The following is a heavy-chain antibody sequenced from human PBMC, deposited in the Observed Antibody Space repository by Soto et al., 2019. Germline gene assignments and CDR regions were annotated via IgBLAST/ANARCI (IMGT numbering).Heavy chain of an antibody. V-gene: IGHV4-4*02. J-gene: IGHJ6*02. Sequence: SETLSLTCAVSGGSISSSNWWSWVRQPPGKGLEWIGEIYHSGSTNYNPSLKSRVTISVDKSKNQFSLKLSSVTAADTAVYYCARGGELEVGIVLNYYGVDVWGQGTTVTVSS. CDR3: ARGGELEVGIVLNYYGVDV. D-gene: IGHD3-10*01. CDR1: GGSISSSNW. CDR2: IYHSGST.